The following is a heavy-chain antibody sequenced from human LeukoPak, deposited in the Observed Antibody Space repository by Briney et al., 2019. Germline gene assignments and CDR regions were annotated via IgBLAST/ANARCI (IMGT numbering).Heavy chain of an antibody. D-gene: IGHD7-27*01. J-gene: IGHJ4*02. V-gene: IGHV3-53*01. CDR2: IYSGGST. CDR1: GLTFSRYA. Sequence: GGSLRLSCAASGLTFSRYAMNWVRQAPGKGLEWVSVIYSGGSTYYADSVKGRFTISRDNSKNTLYLQMNSLRAEDTAVYYCARELDLGWGQGTLVTVSS. CDR3: ARELDLG.